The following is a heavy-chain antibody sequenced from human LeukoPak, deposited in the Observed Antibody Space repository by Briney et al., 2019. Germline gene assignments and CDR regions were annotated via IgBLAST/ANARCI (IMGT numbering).Heavy chain of an antibody. CDR2: ISSSSSYI. CDR3: ARRYCSSTSCYQDY. Sequence: GGSLRLSCAASGFTFSSYSMNWVRQAPGKGLEWVSSISSSSSYIYYADSVKGRFTISRDNAKNSLYLQMSSLRAEDTAVYYCARRYCSSTSCYQDYWGQGTLVTVSS. CDR1: GFTFSSYS. D-gene: IGHD2-2*01. J-gene: IGHJ4*02. V-gene: IGHV3-21*01.